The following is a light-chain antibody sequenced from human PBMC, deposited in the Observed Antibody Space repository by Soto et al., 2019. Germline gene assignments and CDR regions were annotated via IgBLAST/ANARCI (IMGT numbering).Light chain of an antibody. Sequence: QSVLTQPPSASGSLGQSVTISCTGTSSDIGRYEFVSWYQHHPGKAPKLIIYEVTERPSGVPDRFSGSKSGNTASLTVSGLQADDEADYFCCSYAGSNIYVFGGGTKVTVL. V-gene: IGLV2-8*01. CDR2: EVT. CDR1: SSDIGRYEF. CDR3: CSYAGSNIYV. J-gene: IGLJ1*01.